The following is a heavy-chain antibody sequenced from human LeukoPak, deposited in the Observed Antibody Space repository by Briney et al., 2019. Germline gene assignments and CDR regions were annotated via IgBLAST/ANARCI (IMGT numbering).Heavy chain of an antibody. CDR2: IYYSGST. CDR1: GGSISSYY. J-gene: IGHJ6*03. V-gene: IGHV4-59*01. D-gene: IGHD2-2*01. CDR3: ARAGIVVVPADYYMDV. Sequence: SETLSLTCTVSGGSISSYYWSWIRQPPGKGLEWIGYIYYSGSTNYNPSLKSRVTISVDTSKNQFSLKLSSVTAADTAVYYCARAGIVVVPADYYMDVWGKGTTVTVSS.